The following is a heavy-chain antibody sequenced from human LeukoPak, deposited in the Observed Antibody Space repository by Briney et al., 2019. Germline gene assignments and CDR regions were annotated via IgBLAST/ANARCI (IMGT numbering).Heavy chain of an antibody. Sequence: SETLSLTCTVSGGSISSYYWSWIRQPPGKGLEWIGYIYYSGSTYYNPSLKSRVTISVDTSKNQFSLKLSSVTAADTAVYYCARGRNIDAFDIWGQGTMVTVSS. CDR2: IYYSGST. CDR3: ARGRNIDAFDI. CDR1: GGSISSYY. V-gene: IGHV4-59*06. J-gene: IGHJ3*02. D-gene: IGHD4-23*01.